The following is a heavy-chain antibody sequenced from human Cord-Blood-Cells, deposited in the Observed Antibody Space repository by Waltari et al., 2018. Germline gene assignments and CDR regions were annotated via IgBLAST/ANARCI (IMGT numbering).Heavy chain of an antibody. J-gene: IGHJ4*02. CDR1: GGSFSGYY. Sequence: QVQLQQWGAGLLKPSETLSLTCAVYGGSFSGYYWSWIRQPPGKGLEWIGEINHSGSTNYSPSLKSRVTISVDTSKNQFSLKLSSVTAADTAVYYCARWGTTGTTDYFDYWGQGTLVTVSS. CDR2: INHSGST. CDR3: ARWGTTGTTDYFDY. V-gene: IGHV4-34*01. D-gene: IGHD1-1*01.